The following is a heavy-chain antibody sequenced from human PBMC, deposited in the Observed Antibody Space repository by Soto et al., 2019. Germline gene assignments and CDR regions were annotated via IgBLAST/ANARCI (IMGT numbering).Heavy chain of an antibody. Sequence: ASVKVSCKASGYTFTSYGISWVRQAPGQGLEWMGWISAYNGNTNYAQKLQGRVTMTTDTSTSTAYMELRSLRSDDTAVYYCARVRGYGDSSTQRKRGYHLDVWGKGTTVTVSS. V-gene: IGHV1-18*01. D-gene: IGHD4-17*01. CDR2: ISAYNGNT. CDR3: ARVRGYGDSSTQRKRGYHLDV. J-gene: IGHJ6*03. CDR1: GYTFTSYG.